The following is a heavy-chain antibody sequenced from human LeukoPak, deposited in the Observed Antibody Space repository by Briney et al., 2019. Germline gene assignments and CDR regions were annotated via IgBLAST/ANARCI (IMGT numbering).Heavy chain of an antibody. CDR1: GGSISSSSYY. Sequence: ETLSLTCTVSGGSISSSSYYWGWIRQPPGKGLEWIGSIYYSGSTYYNPSLKSRVTISVDTSKNQFSLKLSSVTVADTAVYYCARDRDRHFDYWGQGTLVTVSS. D-gene: IGHD2-21*01. J-gene: IGHJ4*02. CDR2: IYYSGST. CDR3: ARDRDRHFDY. V-gene: IGHV4-39*07.